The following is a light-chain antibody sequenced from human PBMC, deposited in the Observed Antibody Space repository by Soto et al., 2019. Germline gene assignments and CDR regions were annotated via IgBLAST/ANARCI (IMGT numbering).Light chain of an antibody. CDR1: ETISAD. V-gene: IGKV3-15*01. CDR2: AAS. J-gene: IGKJ2*01. Sequence: ISMTQSPPTLSVSPGGRVTLSCEASETISADLAWYHHRPGQAPRLLIYAASTRAPGVPARFSGSGSGTDFTLAIADLQPEDFGLYYCQHYHNFTRTFGQGTKVDIX. CDR3: QHYHNFTRT.